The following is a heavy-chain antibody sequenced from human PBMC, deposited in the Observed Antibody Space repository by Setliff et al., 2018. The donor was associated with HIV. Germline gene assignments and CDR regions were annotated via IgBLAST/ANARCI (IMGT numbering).Heavy chain of an antibody. CDR2: ISFGGST. Sequence: SETLSLTCSVSGDSLNGISYYWSWIRQHPGKGLEWIGYISFGGSTYSNPSLGSRVTMSGDTSRKQVSLELTSVTAADTAVYYCARAGEGYNLHYFDYWGPGTLVTVSS. V-gene: IGHV4-31*03. D-gene: IGHD5-12*01. CDR1: GDSLNGISYY. CDR3: ARAGEGYNLHYFDY. J-gene: IGHJ4*02.